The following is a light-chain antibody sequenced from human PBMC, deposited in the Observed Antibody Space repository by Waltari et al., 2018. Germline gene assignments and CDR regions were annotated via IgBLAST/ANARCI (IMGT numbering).Light chain of an antibody. CDR1: SRDVGGYNY. CDR3: CSYAGSYTLV. Sequence: QSALTPPRPVSGSPGQSVTLSCTGTSRDVGGYNYVSLYQPHPGKAPKLMIYDVSKRPSGVPDRFSGSKSGNTASLTISGLQAEDEADYYCCSYAGSYTLVFGGGTKLTVL. CDR2: DVS. J-gene: IGLJ2*01. V-gene: IGLV2-11*01.